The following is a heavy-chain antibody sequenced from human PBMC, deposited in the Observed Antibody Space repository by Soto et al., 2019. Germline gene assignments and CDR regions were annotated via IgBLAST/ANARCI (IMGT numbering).Heavy chain of an antibody. CDR3: ARDRADSSSWYNDAFDI. Sequence: ASVKVSCKASGYTFTSYGISWVRQAPGQGLEWMGWISAYNGNTNYAQKLQGRVTMTTDTSTSTAYMELRSLRSDNTAVYYCARDRADSSSWYNDAFDIWGQGTMVTVSS. D-gene: IGHD6-13*01. V-gene: IGHV1-18*01. CDR2: ISAYNGNT. CDR1: GYTFTSYG. J-gene: IGHJ3*02.